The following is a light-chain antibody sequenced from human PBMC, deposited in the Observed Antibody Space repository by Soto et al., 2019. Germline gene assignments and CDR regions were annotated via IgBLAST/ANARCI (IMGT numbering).Light chain of an antibody. V-gene: IGLV2-14*03. Sequence: QSALTQPASVSGSPGQSITISCAGTSSDVGGYNYVSWYQHHPGKAPRLLIYNVSERPSGVSNRFSGSKSGNTASLIISGLQAEDEADYYCNSYTASNTLVFGGGTKLTVL. J-gene: IGLJ2*01. CDR3: NSYTASNTLV. CDR2: NVS. CDR1: SSDVGGYNY.